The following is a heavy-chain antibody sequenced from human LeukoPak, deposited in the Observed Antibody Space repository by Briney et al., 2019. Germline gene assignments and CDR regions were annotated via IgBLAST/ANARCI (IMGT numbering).Heavy chain of an antibody. J-gene: IGHJ4*02. V-gene: IGHV3-23*01. CDR1: GFSFSSYA. D-gene: IGHD3-22*01. CDR2: IDGGGGRT. CDR3: AKDFYDSSGSRYDY. Sequence: GGSLRLSCTASGFSFSSYAMSWVRQAPGVGLEWVSAIDGGGGRTWHADSVRGRFTISRDNSKNTLFMQMNSLRAEDTAVYYCAKDFYDSSGSRYDYWGQGTLITVSS.